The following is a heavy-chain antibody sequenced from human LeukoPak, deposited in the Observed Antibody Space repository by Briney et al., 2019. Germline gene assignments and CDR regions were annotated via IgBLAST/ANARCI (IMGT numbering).Heavy chain of an antibody. D-gene: IGHD2-2*01. J-gene: IGHJ4*02. V-gene: IGHV3-23*01. CDR1: GFTFSSYA. Sequence: GGSLRLSCAASGFTFSSYAMSWVRQAPGKGLEWVSGISGSGDSTYYADSVKGRFTTSGVNTKNTLHLQMNSLRAEDTAIYYCGKECSSTTCYPWGQGTQVTVSS. CDR2: ISGSGDST. CDR3: GKECSSTTCYP.